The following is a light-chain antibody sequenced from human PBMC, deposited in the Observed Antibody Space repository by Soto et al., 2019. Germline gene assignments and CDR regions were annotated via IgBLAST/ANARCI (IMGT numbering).Light chain of an antibody. V-gene: IGLV4-69*01. Sequence: QLVLTQSPSASASLGASVKLTCTLSSGHSSYAIAWHQQQPEKGPRYLMKLSSDGSHSKGDGIPDRFSGSSSGAVRYLTIPSLQSEDEADYYCQTWDTGARVVFGGGTKLTVL. CDR2: LSSDGSH. J-gene: IGLJ2*01. CDR3: QTWDTGARVV. CDR1: SGHSSYA.